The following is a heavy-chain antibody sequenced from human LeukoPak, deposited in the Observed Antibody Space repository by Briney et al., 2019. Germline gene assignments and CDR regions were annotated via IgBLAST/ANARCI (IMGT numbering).Heavy chain of an antibody. Sequence: ASVKASCKASGYTFTSYDINWVRQATGQGLEWMGWMNPNSGNTGYAQKFQGRVTMTRNTSISTAYMELSSLRSEDTAVYYCARAWAGYYDSSGYYISLGGYYYYYGMDVWGQGTTVTVSS. J-gene: IGHJ6*02. CDR3: ARAWAGYYDSSGYYISLGGYYYYYGMDV. CDR2: MNPNSGNT. D-gene: IGHD3-22*01. V-gene: IGHV1-8*01. CDR1: GYTFTSYD.